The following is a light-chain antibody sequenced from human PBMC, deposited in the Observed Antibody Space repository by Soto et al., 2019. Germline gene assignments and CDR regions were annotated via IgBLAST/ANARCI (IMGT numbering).Light chain of an antibody. CDR1: QSISSY. J-gene: IGKJ5*01. CDR2: AAS. CDR3: QQSYSTPIT. Sequence: DIQMTXXPXXXXXSXXDRXTXXXRASQSISSYLNWYQQKPGKAPKLLIYAASSLQSGVPSRFSGSGSGTDFTLTISSLQPEDFATYYCQQSYSTPITFGQGTRLEIK. V-gene: IGKV1-39*01.